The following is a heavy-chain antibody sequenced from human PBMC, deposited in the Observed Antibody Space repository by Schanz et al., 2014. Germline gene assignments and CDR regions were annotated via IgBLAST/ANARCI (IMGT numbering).Heavy chain of an antibody. D-gene: IGHD6-6*01. V-gene: IGHV3-66*01. CDR1: GFSVSSNF. CDR2: IYSGGST. CDR3: ATSYSSSSYFYVMDV. Sequence: EVQLVESGGGLVKPGGSLRLSCAASGFSVSSNFMTWVRQAPGKGLEWVSVIYSGGSTYYADSVKGRFTISRDDSTNTLYLQMNSLRAEDTAIYYCATSYSSSSYFYVMDVWGQGTTVTVSS. J-gene: IGHJ6*02.